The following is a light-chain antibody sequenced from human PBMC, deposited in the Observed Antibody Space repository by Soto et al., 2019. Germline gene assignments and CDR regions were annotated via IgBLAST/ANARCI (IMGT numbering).Light chain of an antibody. CDR3: QQRSNWA. V-gene: IGKV3-11*01. CDR2: DAS. CDR1: QSVSSY. Sequence: EIVLTQFPATLSLSPGDRATLSCRASQSVSSYLAWYQQKPGQAPRLLIYDASNRATGIPARFSGSGSGTDFTLTISSLEPEDFAVYYCQQRSNWAFGQGTKVEI. J-gene: IGKJ1*01.